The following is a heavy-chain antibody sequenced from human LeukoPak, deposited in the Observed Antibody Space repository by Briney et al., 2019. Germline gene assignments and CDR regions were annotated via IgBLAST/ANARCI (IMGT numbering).Heavy chain of an antibody. CDR2: INPNSGGT. CDR1: GYTFTGYY. V-gene: IGHV1-2*02. CDR3: ARDSPYSGSPFDY. J-gene: IGHJ4*02. Sequence: ASVKVSCKASGYTFTGYYMHWVRQAPGQGLEWMGWINPNSGGTNYAQKFQGRVTMTRDTSISTAYMELSRLRSDDTAVYYCARDSPYSGSPFDYWGQGTLVTVSS. D-gene: IGHD1-26*01.